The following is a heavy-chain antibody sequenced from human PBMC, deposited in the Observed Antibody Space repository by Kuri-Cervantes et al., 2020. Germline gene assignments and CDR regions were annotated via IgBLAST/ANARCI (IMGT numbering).Heavy chain of an antibody. Sequence: SETLSLTCTVSGGSISSYYWSWIRQPPGKGLEWIGYIYYSGSTNYNPSLNSRVTMSVDTSKQQFSLKLGSVTAVDTAVYYCARLAIRYYFDYWGQGTLVTVSS. D-gene: IGHD3-3*01. CDR3: ARLAIRYYFDY. CDR1: GGSISSYY. V-gene: IGHV4-59*08. J-gene: IGHJ4*02. CDR2: IYYSGST.